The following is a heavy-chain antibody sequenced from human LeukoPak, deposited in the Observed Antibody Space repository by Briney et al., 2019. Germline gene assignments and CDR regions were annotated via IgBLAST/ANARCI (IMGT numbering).Heavy chain of an antibody. J-gene: IGHJ4*01. Sequence: GGSLRLSCEASGFAFSDYAMHWVRQAPGKGLEWVAVISFNGGQQYYADSVKGRFNISRDNSKNTVSLHMSSLRAEDTAIYYCAKARCSPTSCYRLRFWGHGTLVTVSS. V-gene: IGHV3-30*15. CDR3: AKARCSPTSCYRLRF. CDR1: GFAFSDYA. CDR2: ISFNGGQQ. D-gene: IGHD2-2*01.